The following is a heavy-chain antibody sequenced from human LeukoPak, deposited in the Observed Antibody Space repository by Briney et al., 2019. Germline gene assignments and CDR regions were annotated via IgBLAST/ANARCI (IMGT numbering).Heavy chain of an antibody. CDR3: ARHLYCGGDCYSGTFHH. CDR2: IYYSGST. J-gene: IGHJ1*01. V-gene: IGHV4-59*08. Sequence: SETLSLTCTVPGGSISRYYWSWIRQPPGKGLEWIGYIYYSGSTNYNPSLKSRLTISVDTSKNQFSLKLSSVTAADTAVYYCARHLYCGGDCYSGTFHHWGQGTLVTVSS. CDR1: GGSISRYY. D-gene: IGHD2-21*02.